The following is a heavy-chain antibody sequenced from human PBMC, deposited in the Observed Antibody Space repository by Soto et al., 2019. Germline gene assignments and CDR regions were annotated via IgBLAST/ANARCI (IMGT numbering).Heavy chain of an antibody. CDR3: ARGYGDYNWFDP. CDR1: GGSISSGDYY. Sequence: SETLSLTCTVSGGSISSGDYYWSWIRPPPGKGLEWIGYIYYSGSTYYNPSLKSRVTISVDTSKNQFSLKLSSVTAADTAVYYCARGYGDYNWFDPWGQGTLVTVSS. J-gene: IGHJ5*02. CDR2: IYYSGST. D-gene: IGHD4-17*01. V-gene: IGHV4-30-4*01.